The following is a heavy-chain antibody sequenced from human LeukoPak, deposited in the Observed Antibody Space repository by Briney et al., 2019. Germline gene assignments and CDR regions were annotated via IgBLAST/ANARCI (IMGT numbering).Heavy chain of an antibody. Sequence: GGSLRLSCAASGFTFSNYAMSWVRQAPGKGLEWVSGISGSGGTTYYADSVKGRFTVSRDNSKNTLSLQMYSLRAEDTAIYYCAKANVFGVLDYFDYWDQGTLVTVSS. CDR1: GFTFSNYA. CDR3: AKANVFGVLDYFDY. V-gene: IGHV3-23*01. CDR2: ISGSGGTT. D-gene: IGHD3-3*01. J-gene: IGHJ4*02.